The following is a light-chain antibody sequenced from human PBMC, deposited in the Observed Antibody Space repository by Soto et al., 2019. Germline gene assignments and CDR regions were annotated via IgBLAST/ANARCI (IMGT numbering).Light chain of an antibody. V-gene: IGKV1-5*03. CDR3: QQYNSYRT. Sequence: DIQMTQSPSTLSASVGDRVTITCRASQSIRSRLAWYQQKPGKAPKLLIYKASSLESGVPSRFSGCGSGTECTFTISSMQPDDFETYDGQQYNSYRTFRQGNKVEIK. CDR2: KAS. CDR1: QSIRSR. J-gene: IGKJ1*01.